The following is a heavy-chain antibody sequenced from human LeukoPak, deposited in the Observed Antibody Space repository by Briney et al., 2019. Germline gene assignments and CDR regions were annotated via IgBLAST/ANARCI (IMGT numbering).Heavy chain of an antibody. J-gene: IGHJ4*02. Sequence: SETLSLTCTVSGVSISRYYWSWIRQPAGKGLEWIGRIYTSGSTDYNPSLKSRVTLSLDTSKSQLSLRLISVTAADTALYYCARGFAASGGFSYFDYWGQGILVTVFS. V-gene: IGHV4-4*07. CDR1: GVSISRYY. CDR2: IYTSGST. D-gene: IGHD3-3*01. CDR3: ARGFAASGGFSYFDY.